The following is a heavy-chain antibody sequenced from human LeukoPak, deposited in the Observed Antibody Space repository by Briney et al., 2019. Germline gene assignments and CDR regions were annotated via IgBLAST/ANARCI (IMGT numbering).Heavy chain of an antibody. CDR2: IYYSGST. D-gene: IGHD3-9*01. Sequence: PSETLSLTCTVSGGSISSSSYYWGWIRQPPGKGLEGIGGIYYSGSTYYNPSLKSRVTISVDTSKNQFSLKLSSVTAADTAVYYCARHYYNILTGYPYYGMDVWGQGTTVTVSS. J-gene: IGHJ6*02. CDR1: GGSISSSSYY. CDR3: ARHYYNILTGYPYYGMDV. V-gene: IGHV4-39*01.